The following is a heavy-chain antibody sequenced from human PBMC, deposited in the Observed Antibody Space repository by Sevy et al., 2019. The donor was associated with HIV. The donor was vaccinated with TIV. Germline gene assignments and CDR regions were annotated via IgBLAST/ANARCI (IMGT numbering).Heavy chain of an antibody. V-gene: IGHV3-30-3*01. J-gene: IGHJ6*02. D-gene: IGHD6-25*01. Sequence: GSLRLSCAASGFTFSSYAMHWVRQAPGKGLEWVAVISYDGSNKYYADSVKGRFTISRDNSKNTLYLQMNSLRAEDTAVYYCARRPLSRYYYYGMDVWGQGTTVTVSS. CDR3: ARRPLSRYYYYGMDV. CDR1: GFTFSSYA. CDR2: ISYDGSNK.